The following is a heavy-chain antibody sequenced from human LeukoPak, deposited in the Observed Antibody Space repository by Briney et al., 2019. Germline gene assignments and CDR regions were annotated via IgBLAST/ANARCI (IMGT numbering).Heavy chain of an antibody. CDR3: AKEVRSSSRGGADY. Sequence: GGSLRLSCAASGFTFSSYAMSWVRQAPGKGLEWVSAISGGGDGTYYVDSVKGRFTISRDNSKSTLYLQMNSLRADDTAVYHCAKEVRSSSRGGADYWGQGTLVTVSS. V-gene: IGHV3-23*01. J-gene: IGHJ4*02. D-gene: IGHD6-6*01. CDR1: GFTFSSYA. CDR2: ISGGGDGT.